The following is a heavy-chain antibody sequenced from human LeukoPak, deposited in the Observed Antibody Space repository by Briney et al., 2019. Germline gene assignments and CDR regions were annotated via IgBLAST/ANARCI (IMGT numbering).Heavy chain of an antibody. CDR2: MNPNSGNT. CDR3: ARVEMATISYYYYYYGMDV. Sequence: ASVKVSCKASGYTFTSYDINWVRQATGQGLEWMGWMNPNSGNTGYAQKFQGRVTMTRNTSISTAYMELSSLRSEDTAVYYCARVEMATISYYYYYYGMDVWGQGTTVTVSS. D-gene: IGHD5-24*01. J-gene: IGHJ6*02. CDR1: GYTFTSYD. V-gene: IGHV1-8*01.